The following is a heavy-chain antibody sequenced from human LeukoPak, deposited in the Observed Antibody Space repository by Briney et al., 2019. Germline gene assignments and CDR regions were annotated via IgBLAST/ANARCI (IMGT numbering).Heavy chain of an antibody. CDR3: ARDLSIYSYGYHFDY. Sequence: GGSLRLSCAASGFTFSSYAMHWVRQAPGKGLEWVAVISYDGSNKYYADSVKGRFTISRDNSKNTLYLQMNSLRAEDTAVYYCARDLSIYSYGYHFDYWGQGTLVTVSS. J-gene: IGHJ4*02. V-gene: IGHV3-30-3*01. CDR1: GFTFSSYA. CDR2: ISYDGSNK. D-gene: IGHD5-18*01.